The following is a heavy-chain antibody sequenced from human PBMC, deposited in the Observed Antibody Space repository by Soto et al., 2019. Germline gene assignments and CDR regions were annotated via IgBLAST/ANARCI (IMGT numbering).Heavy chain of an antibody. CDR2: ICATGTT. V-gene: IGHV4-4*07. J-gene: IGHJ5*02. D-gene: IGHD1-1*01. Sequence: SETLSLTCTVSGASISGYYWSWIRKSAGKGLEWIGRICATGTTDYNPSLKSRVMMSVDTSKKQFSLRLRSVTAADTAVYYCVRDGTKTLRDWFDPWGQGISVTVSS. CDR1: GASISGYY. CDR3: VRDGTKTLRDWFDP.